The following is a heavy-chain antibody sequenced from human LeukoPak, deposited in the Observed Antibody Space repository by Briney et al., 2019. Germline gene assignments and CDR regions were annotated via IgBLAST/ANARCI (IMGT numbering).Heavy chain of an antibody. J-gene: IGHJ3*02. CDR3: ARPSSGWSNAFDI. CDR1: GGTFSSYA. V-gene: IGHV1-69*05. D-gene: IGHD6-19*01. CDR2: IIPIFGTA. Sequence: SVKVSCTASGGTFSSYAISWVRQAPGQGLEWMGRIIPIFGTANYAQKFQGRVTITTDESTSTAYMELSSLRSEDTAVYYCARPSSGWSNAFDIWGQGTMVTVSS.